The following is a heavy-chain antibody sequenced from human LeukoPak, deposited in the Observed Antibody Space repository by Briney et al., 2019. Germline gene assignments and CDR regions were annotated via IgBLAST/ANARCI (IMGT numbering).Heavy chain of an antibody. Sequence: SETLSLTCTVSGGSISSSSYYWGWIRQPPGQGLEWMGSFYNSGSTYYNPSLKSRVTISGDTSKNQFSLNLSSVTAADTAVYYCARRSGSWYYFDYWGQGTLVTVPS. J-gene: IGHJ4*02. CDR3: ARRSGSWYYFDY. CDR1: GGSISSSSYY. D-gene: IGHD6-13*01. CDR2: FYNSGST. V-gene: IGHV4-39*01.